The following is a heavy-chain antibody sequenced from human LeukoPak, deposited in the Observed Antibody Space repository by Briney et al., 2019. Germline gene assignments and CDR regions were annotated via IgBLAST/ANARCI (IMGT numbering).Heavy chain of an antibody. CDR3: ARDLDYYDSSGYYTV. V-gene: IGHV3-53*01. J-gene: IGHJ3*01. Sequence: GGSLRLSCAASGFTVSSNYMSWVRQAPGKGLEWVSVIYSGGSTYYADSVKGRFTISRDNSKNTLYFQMNSLRAEDTAVYYCARDLDYYDSSGYYTVWGQGTMVTVSS. D-gene: IGHD3-22*01. CDR2: IYSGGST. CDR1: GFTVSSNY.